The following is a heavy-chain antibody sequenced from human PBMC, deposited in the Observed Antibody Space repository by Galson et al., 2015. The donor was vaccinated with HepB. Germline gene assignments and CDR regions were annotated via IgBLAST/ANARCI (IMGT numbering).Heavy chain of an antibody. Sequence: PALVKPTQTLTLTCTFSGFSLSISGAGVGWIRQPPGKALEWLALIYWDDDKRYSPSLKSRLTITKDTSKNQVVLAMTNMDPVDTATYYCAHSQLDRSADYWGQGTLVTVSS. D-gene: IGHD1-1*01. CDR3: AHSQLDRSADY. J-gene: IGHJ4*02. CDR2: IYWDDDK. CDR1: GFSLSISGAG. V-gene: IGHV2-5*02.